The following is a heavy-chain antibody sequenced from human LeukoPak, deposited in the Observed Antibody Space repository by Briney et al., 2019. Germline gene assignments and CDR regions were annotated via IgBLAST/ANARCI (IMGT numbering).Heavy chain of an antibody. CDR1: GYRFTSYW. J-gene: IGHJ3*02. CDR2: IDPSESYT. Sequence: GESLKISCKGSGYRFTSYWISWGRRMPGKGVGGMGRIDPSESYTNYSPSFQGHVTISADNSISTAYLQWSSLKASDTAMYYCARHDIAAAGTEDAFDIWGQGTMVTVSS. CDR3: ARHDIAAAGTEDAFDI. D-gene: IGHD6-13*01. V-gene: IGHV5-10-1*01.